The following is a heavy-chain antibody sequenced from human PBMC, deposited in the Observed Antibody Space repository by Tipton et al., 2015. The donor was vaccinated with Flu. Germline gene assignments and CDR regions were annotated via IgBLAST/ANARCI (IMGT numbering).Heavy chain of an antibody. CDR3: AKDPRYNYPFDY. V-gene: IGHV4-38-2*02. Sequence: LRLSCAVSGYSIISGYYWAWIRQPPGKTLEWIGGIYNTGSTFDNPSVRGRITMSVDTSKNQYSLKLSSVTAADTAVYYCAKDPRYNYPFDYWGQGTLVTVSS. D-gene: IGHD1-1*01. J-gene: IGHJ4*02. CDR2: IYNTGST. CDR1: GYSIISGYY.